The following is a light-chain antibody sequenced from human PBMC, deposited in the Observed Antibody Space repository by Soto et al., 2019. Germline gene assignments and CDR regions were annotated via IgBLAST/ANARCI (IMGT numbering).Light chain of an antibody. CDR2: GAS. CDR1: QSVSSSY. CDR3: HQYDSSPLT. J-gene: IGKJ4*01. Sequence: EIVLTQSPGTLSLSPGERATLSCRASQSVSSSYLAWYQQKPGQAPRLLIYGASSRATGIPDRFSGSGSGSDFTLTISRVEPEEFAVYCCHQYDSSPLTFGGGTKVEIK. V-gene: IGKV3-20*01.